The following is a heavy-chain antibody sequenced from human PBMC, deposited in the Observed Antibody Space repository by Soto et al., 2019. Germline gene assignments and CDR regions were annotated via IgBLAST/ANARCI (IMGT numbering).Heavy chain of an antibody. CDR2: EYSGST. CDR3: ATYNSDGGGRGY. D-gene: IGHD6-19*01. J-gene: IGHJ4*02. V-gene: IGHV4-59*08. Sequence: QVQLQESGPGLVKPSETLSLTCTVSGASISRDHWNWIRQPPGKGLEWIGEYSGSTNYNPSLKSRVTRSVDTSKNQLSQKLSSVPAADTAVYFCATYNSDGGGRGYWGQGTLVTVSS. CDR1: GASISRDH.